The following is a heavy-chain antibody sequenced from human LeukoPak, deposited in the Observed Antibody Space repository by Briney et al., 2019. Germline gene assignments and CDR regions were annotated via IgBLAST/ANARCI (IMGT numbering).Heavy chain of an antibody. D-gene: IGHD6-13*01. J-gene: IGHJ6*03. CDR3: AREGGYVAAAGSLYYYYYMDV. Sequence: ASVKVSCKASGYTFTSYDINWVRQATGQGLEWMGWMNPNSGNTGYAQKFQGRVTITRNTSISTAYMELSSLRSEDTAVYYCAREGGYVAAAGSLYYYYYMDVWGKGTTVTVSS. CDR2: MNPNSGNT. V-gene: IGHV1-8*03. CDR1: GYTFTSYD.